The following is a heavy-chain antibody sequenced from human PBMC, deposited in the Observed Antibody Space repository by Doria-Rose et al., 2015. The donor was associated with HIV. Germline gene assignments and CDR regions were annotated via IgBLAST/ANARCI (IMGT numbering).Heavy chain of an antibody. D-gene: IGHD3-3*01. CDR3: ARMGSYRELDY. Sequence: QLQESGPGLVKPSETLSLTCGVSGASVSSRGYYWNWIRQVPGKGLESLGYTYYTGTSDYSPSLKSRLNMAVDTSKNQFSLKLSFVTVADTAVYYCARMGSYRELDYWGQGALVIVSA. CDR2: TYYTGTS. J-gene: IGHJ4*02. V-gene: IGHV4-31*11. CDR1: GASVSSRGYY.